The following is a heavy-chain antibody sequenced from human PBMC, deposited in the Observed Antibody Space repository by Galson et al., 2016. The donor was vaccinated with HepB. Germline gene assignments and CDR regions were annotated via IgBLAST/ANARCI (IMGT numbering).Heavy chain of an antibody. Sequence: SETLSLTCAINGGSITNFYWNWIRQSPGKGLEWIGYVDDSGTTKYNPSLQTRVIISVDTSTNQFSLKLRSVTAADTAVYYCARLDPPYAFDMWGQGTMVTVSS. V-gene: IGHV4-59*08. D-gene: IGHD3-9*01. CDR3: ARLDPPYAFDM. CDR1: GGSITNFY. CDR2: VDDSGTT. J-gene: IGHJ3*02.